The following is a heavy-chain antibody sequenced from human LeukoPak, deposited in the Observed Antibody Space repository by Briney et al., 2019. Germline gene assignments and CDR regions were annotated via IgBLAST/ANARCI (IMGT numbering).Heavy chain of an antibody. D-gene: IGHD2-8*01. CDR1: GGSISTTNW. V-gene: IGHV4-4*02. Sequence: PSETLSLTCGVSGGSISTTNWWSWVRQSPGQGLEWIGEISLSGLTNYSPSLSGRVTMSLDKPKNQLSLNLSSVTAADSAVYYCSRENGAFSPFGFWGQGTLVTVPS. CDR2: ISLSGLT. CDR3: SRENGAFSPFGF. J-gene: IGHJ4*02.